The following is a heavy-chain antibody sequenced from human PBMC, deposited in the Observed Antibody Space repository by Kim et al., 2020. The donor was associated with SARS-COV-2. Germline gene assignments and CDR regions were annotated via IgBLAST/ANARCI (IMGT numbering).Heavy chain of an antibody. CDR2: IYYSGST. Sequence: SETLSLTCTVSGGSISSSSYYWGWIRQPPGKGLEWIGSIYYSGSTYYNPSLKSRVTISVDTSKNQFSLKLSSVTAADTAVYDCARVEPTSGWSGDAFDIWGQGTMVTVSS. V-gene: IGHV4-39*07. J-gene: IGHJ3*02. CDR3: ARVEPTSGWSGDAFDI. CDR1: GGSISSSSYY. D-gene: IGHD6-19*01.